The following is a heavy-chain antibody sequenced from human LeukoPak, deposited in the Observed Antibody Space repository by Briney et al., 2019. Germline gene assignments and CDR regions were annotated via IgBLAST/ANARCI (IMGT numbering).Heavy chain of an antibody. CDR2: ISSSGSTI. D-gene: IGHD6-13*01. Sequence: GGSLRLSCAASGFTFSSYEMNWVRQAPGKGLEWVSYISSSGSTIYYADSVKGRFTISRDNAKNSLYLQMNSLRAEDTAVYYCARSSSSWYERYYYMDVWGKGTTVTVSS. V-gene: IGHV3-48*03. CDR3: ARSSSSWYERYYYMDV. CDR1: GFTFSSYE. J-gene: IGHJ6*03.